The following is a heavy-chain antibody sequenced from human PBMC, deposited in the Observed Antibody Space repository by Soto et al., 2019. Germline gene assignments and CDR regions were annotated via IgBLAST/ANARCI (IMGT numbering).Heavy chain of an antibody. CDR2: VKSKADGGSG. D-gene: IGHD1-26*01. Sequence: KPGGSLRHSCAASGFPFNNAWINWVRQGPGKGLEWVGRVKSKADGGSGDYAAPVKGRFVVSRDDSKDIVYLQMNSLKIEDTGVYYCTTDSRTTLPEIRFDYWGHGTQVTAPQ. V-gene: IGHV3-15*07. J-gene: IGHJ4*01. CDR1: GFPFNNAW. CDR3: TTDSRTTLPEIRFDY.